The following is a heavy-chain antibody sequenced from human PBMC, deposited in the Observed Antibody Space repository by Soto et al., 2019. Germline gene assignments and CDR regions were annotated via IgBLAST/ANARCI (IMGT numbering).Heavy chain of an antibody. CDR3: ARDLPPVDS. J-gene: IGHJ4*02. V-gene: IGHV1-18*01. Sequence: QIQLVQSGAEVKKPGASVKVSCKASGYTFSSYHITWVRQAPGQGLEWMGWISAYNGNTTYAQNLQGRVTMTTDPSTSTAYMELRNLRSDDTAVYYCARDLPPVDSWGQGTLVTVSS. CDR1: GYTFSSYH. CDR2: ISAYNGNT.